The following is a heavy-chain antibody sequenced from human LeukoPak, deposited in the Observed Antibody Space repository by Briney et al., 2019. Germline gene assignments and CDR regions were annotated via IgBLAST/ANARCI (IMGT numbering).Heavy chain of an antibody. CDR1: GFTVSSNY. CDR2: IYSGGST. Sequence: GGSLRLSCAASGFTVSSNYMSWVRQAPGKGLEWVSVIYSGGSTYYADSVKGRFTISRDNPKNTLYLQMNSLRAEDTALYYCARVYYDSSGYYPPVGAFDIWGQGTMVTVSS. D-gene: IGHD3-22*01. J-gene: IGHJ3*02. V-gene: IGHV3-53*01. CDR3: ARVYYDSSGYYPPVGAFDI.